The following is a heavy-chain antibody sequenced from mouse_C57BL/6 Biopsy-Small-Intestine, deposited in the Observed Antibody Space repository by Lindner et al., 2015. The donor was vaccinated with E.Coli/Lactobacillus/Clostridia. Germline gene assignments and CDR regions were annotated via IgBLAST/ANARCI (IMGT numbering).Heavy chain of an antibody. V-gene: IGHV1-81*01. CDR1: GGTFTNFA. CDR3: ARGPGQQQIGGQSDY. J-gene: IGHJ4*01. Sequence: SVKVSCKASGGTFTNFAVSWVRLAPRQGLEWIGGIIPTFGATHYAQKFRGRVTITADESTATVYMELSSLRPEDTAVYYCARGPGQQQIGGQSDYWGQGTLVTVSS. CDR2: IIPTFGAT. D-gene: IGHD1-3*01.